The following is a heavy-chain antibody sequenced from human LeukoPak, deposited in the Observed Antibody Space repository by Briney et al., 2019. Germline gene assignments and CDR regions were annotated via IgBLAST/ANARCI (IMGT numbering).Heavy chain of an antibody. CDR2: INPSDGST. D-gene: IGHD4-17*01. V-gene: IGHV1-46*01. CDR1: GYTFTSYY. CDR3: VRGWWGTDYGWTNWFDP. J-gene: IGHJ5*02. Sequence: ASVKVSCKASGYTFTSYYMNWVRQAPGQGLEWMGKINPSDGSTDFAQNFQGRVTMTRDTSTSTVYMALSSLRSEDTAVYYCVRGWWGTDYGWTNWFDPWGQGTLVTVSS.